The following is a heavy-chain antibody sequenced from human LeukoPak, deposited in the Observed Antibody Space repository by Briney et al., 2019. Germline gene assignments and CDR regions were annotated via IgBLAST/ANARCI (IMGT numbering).Heavy chain of an antibody. CDR2: ISSSGSTI. CDR3: ARAGTYDFWSGPENYYYYMDV. D-gene: IGHD3-3*01. Sequence: GGSLRLACAASGFTFSDYYMSWIRQAPGKGLEWVSYISSSGSTIYYADSVKGRFTISRDNAKNSLYLQMNSLRAEDTAVYYCARAGTYDFWSGPENYYYYMDVWGKGTTVTVSS. J-gene: IGHJ6*03. CDR1: GFTFSDYY. V-gene: IGHV3-11*01.